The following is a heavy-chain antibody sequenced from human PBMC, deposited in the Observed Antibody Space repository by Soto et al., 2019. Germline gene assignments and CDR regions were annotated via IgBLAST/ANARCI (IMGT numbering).Heavy chain of an antibody. J-gene: IGHJ5*02. CDR3: AREDIVVVPAAMDGAGLGWFDP. CDR1: GGTFSSYA. Sequence: QVQLVQSGAEVKKPGSSVKVSCKASGGTFSSYAISWVRQAPGQGLEWMGGIIPIFGTANYAQKFQGRVTITADESTSTAYMELSSLRSEDTAVYYCAREDIVVVPAAMDGAGLGWFDPWGQGTLVTVSS. D-gene: IGHD2-2*01. CDR2: IIPIFGTA. V-gene: IGHV1-69*01.